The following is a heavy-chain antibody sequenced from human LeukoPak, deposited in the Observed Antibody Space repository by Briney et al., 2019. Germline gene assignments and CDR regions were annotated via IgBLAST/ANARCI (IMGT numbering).Heavy chain of an antibody. V-gene: IGHV1-2*02. CDR2: INPNSGGT. Sequence: ASVKVSCKASGYTFTGYYMHWVRQAPRQGLEWMGWINPNSGGTNYAQKFEGRVTMTRDTSISTAYMELSRLRSDDTAVYYCARVGSVAAAGTRGVYWGQGTLVTVSS. CDR1: GYTFTGYY. J-gene: IGHJ4*02. CDR3: ARVGSVAAAGTRGVY. D-gene: IGHD6-13*01.